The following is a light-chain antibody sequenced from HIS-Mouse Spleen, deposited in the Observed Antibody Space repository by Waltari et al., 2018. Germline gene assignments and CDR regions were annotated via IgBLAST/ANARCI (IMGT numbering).Light chain of an antibody. V-gene: IGKV1-8*01. CDR3: QQYNSYPFT. J-gene: IGKJ3*01. CDR1: QGISSY. CDR2: AAS. Sequence: AIRMTQSPSSLSASTGDRVTITCRASQGISSYLAWYQQKPGKAPKLLIYAASTLQSGVPSRFSGSGSGTDFTLTISSLQPEDFATYYCQQYNSYPFTFGPGTKVDIK.